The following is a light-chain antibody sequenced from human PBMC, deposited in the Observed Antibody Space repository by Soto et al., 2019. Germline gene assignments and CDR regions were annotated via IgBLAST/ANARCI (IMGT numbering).Light chain of an antibody. CDR3: QQYGSSALT. CDR2: GAS. Sequence: EIVLTQSPGTLSLSPGERATLSCRASQSVSSIDLAWYQQKPGQAPRLLIYGASSRPTGIPDGFSGSGSGIDFCLTISRLGPEDFAVYYFQQYGSSALTFGGGTKVDIK. CDR1: QSVSSID. J-gene: IGKJ4*01. V-gene: IGKV3-20*01.